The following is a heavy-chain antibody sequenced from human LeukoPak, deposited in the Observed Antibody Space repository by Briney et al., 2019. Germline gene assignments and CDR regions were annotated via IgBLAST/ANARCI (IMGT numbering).Heavy chain of an antibody. CDR3: AAGSYYILDY. Sequence: GGSLRLSCAASGFTFSSYWMTWIRQAPGKGLEWVANIKQDGSEKYYVDSVKGRFTISRDNAKNSLYLQMNSLRAEDTAVYYCAAGSYYILDYWGQGTLVTVSS. D-gene: IGHD3-10*01. CDR1: GFTFSSYW. CDR2: IKQDGSEK. V-gene: IGHV3-7*01. J-gene: IGHJ4*02.